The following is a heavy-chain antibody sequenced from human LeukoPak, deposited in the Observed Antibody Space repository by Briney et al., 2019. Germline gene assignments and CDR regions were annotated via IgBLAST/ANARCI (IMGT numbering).Heavy chain of an antibody. J-gene: IGHJ4*02. CDR2: IYTSGST. CDR1: GGSISSYY. V-gene: IGHV4-4*07. CDR3: ARESNPARPLDY. Sequence: SETLSLTCTVSGGSISSYYWSWIRQPAGKGLEWIGRIYTSGSTNYNPSLESRVTMSVDTSKNQFSLKLSSVTAADTAVYYCARESNPARPLDYWGQGTLVTVSS. D-gene: IGHD4-11*01.